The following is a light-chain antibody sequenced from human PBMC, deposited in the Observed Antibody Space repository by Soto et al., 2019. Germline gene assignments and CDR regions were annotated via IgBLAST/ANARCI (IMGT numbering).Light chain of an antibody. J-gene: IGKJ4*01. CDR3: QQRSIWPPLT. CDR1: QSVSSF. V-gene: IGKV3-11*01. Sequence: EIVLTQSSATLSLSPGERATLSCRASQSVSSFLAWYQQKPGQAPRLLIYDASNRAPGIPARFSGSGSGTDFTLTISSLEPEDFAVYYCQQRSIWPPLTFGGGTKVEIK. CDR2: DAS.